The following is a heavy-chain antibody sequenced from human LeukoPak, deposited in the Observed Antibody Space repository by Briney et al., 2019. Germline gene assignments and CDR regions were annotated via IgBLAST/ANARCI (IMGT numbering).Heavy chain of an antibody. J-gene: IGHJ4*02. D-gene: IGHD3-10*01. CDR2: INPNSGGT. CDR3: AREGTGGDAHFDY. V-gene: IGHV1-2*02. CDR1: GYTFTGYY. Sequence: GASVKVSCKASGYTFTGYYMHWVRQAPGQGLEWMGWINPNSGGTNYAQKFQGRVTMTRDTSISTAYMELSRLRSDDTAVYYCAREGTGGDAHFDYWGQGTLVTVSS.